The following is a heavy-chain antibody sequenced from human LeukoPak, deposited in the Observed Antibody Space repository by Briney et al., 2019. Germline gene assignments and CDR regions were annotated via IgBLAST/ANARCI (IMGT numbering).Heavy chain of an antibody. Sequence: SETLSLTCTVSGGSISSYYWSWIRQPPGKGMEWIGYIYYSGSTNYNPSLKSRVTISVDTSKNQFSLKLSSVTAADTAVYYCARDPWNGSDNWFDPWGQGTLVTVSS. CDR2: IYYSGST. D-gene: IGHD1-1*01. V-gene: IGHV4-59*01. J-gene: IGHJ5*02. CDR1: GGSISSYY. CDR3: ARDPWNGSDNWFDP.